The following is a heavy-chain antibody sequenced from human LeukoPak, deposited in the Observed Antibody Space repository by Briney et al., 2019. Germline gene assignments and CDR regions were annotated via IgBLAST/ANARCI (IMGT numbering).Heavy chain of an antibody. V-gene: IGHV4-39*07. CDR3: ARSDGYGLGI. Sequence: PSETLSLTCRVSGASINSGSNYWGWIRQPPGKTLEWIGSIYSSGSTYYNPSLKSRVIIMIDTPKNHFSLTLSSVTAADTAVYYCARSDGYGLGIWGQGTMVTVSS. D-gene: IGHD5-24*01. CDR1: GASINSGSNY. CDR2: IYSSGST. J-gene: IGHJ3*02.